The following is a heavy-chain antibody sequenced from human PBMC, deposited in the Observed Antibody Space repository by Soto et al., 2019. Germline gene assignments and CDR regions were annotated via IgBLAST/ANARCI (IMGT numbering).Heavy chain of an antibody. CDR2: ISRSGTTI. CDR3: ARVYYYDSSGVDY. V-gene: IGHV3-48*03. D-gene: IGHD3-22*01. J-gene: IGHJ4*02. Sequence: PGGSLRLSCAASGFTFSDYEMNWVRQAPGKGLEWISYISRSGTTIYYADSVKGRFTISRDNAKNSLYLQLNSLRAEDTAVYYCARVYYYDSSGVDYWGQGTLVTVSS. CDR1: GFTFSDYE.